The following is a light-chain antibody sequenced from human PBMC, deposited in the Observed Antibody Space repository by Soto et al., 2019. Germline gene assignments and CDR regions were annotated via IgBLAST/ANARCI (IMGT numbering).Light chain of an antibody. V-gene: IGKV3-20*01. Sequence: EIVLTQSPGTLSLSPGERASLSCRASQSVSSNYLAWFQQKPGQAPRLLIYGASSRATGIPERFSGSGSGTDFILTISRLEPEDFAVYYCQQYGNSPFSFGPGTKVDIK. CDR2: GAS. CDR3: QQYGNSPFS. J-gene: IGKJ3*01. CDR1: QSVSSNY.